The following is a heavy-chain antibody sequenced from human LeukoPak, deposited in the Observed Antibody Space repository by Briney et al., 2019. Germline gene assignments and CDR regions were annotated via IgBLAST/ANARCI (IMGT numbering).Heavy chain of an antibody. CDR3: ARVGGPGGYSSSSPDFDY. D-gene: IGHD6-6*01. CDR2: IYYSGST. V-gene: IGHV4-59*01. Sequence: PSETLSLTCTVSGVSISSYYWSWIRQPPGKGLEWIGYIYYSGSTNYNPSLKSRVTISVDTSKNQFSLKLTSVTAADTAVYYCARVGGPGGYSSSSPDFDYWGQGTLVTVSS. J-gene: IGHJ4*02. CDR1: GVSISSYY.